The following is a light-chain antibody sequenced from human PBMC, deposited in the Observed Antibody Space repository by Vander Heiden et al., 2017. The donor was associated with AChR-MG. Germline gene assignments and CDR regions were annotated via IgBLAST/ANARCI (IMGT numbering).Light chain of an antibody. V-gene: IGLV2-14*01. CDR1: SGDVGGYDY. CDR2: DVT. CDR3: ASYTSSAGRV. Sequence: QSALPQPASVSGFPGTSITVPCTGTSGDVGGYDYVAWYQQHPGEGPKVIIFDVTNRPSGVSNRFSASKSGNTASLTISGLQAEDEADYYCASYTSSAGRVFGTGTKVTVL. J-gene: IGLJ1*01.